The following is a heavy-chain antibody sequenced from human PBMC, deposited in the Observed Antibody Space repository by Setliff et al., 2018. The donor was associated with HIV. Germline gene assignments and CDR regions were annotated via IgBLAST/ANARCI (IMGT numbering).Heavy chain of an antibody. Sequence: WATLSLTCTLFSGSISSYYWSWIRQPPGKELEWIGEINHGGSTNYNPSLKSRVTISVDTSKNQFSLKLSSVTAADTAVYYCAIVAGAHYFDYWGQGTLVTVSS. CDR1: SGSISSYY. CDR3: AIVAGAHYFDY. J-gene: IGHJ4*02. V-gene: IGHV4-34*01. CDR2: INHGGST. D-gene: IGHD1-26*01.